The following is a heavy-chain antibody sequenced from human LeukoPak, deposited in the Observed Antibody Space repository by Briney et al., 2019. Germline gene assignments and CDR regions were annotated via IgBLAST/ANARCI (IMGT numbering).Heavy chain of an antibody. D-gene: IGHD3-22*01. CDR3: ARDSNSHSSGYYFDAFDM. CDR1: GFTFSNYW. J-gene: IGHJ3*02. Sequence: PGGSLRLSCAASGFTFSNYWMTWVRQAPGKGLEWVANIKRDESNKYYVDSVEGRFTISRDNTKNSLYLQMNSLRAEDTAVYYCARDSNSHSSGYYFDAFDMWGQGTMVTVSS. CDR2: IKRDESNK. V-gene: IGHV3-7*01.